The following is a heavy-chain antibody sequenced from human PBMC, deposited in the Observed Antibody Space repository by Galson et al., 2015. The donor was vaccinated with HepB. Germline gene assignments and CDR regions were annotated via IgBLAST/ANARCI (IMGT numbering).Heavy chain of an antibody. CDR1: GYSFTSYW. J-gene: IGHJ4*02. Sequence: QSGAEVTKPGESLRVSCKGSGYSFTSYWIRWVRQMPGKGLEWMGRIDPSDSYTNYSPSFQGHVTISTDKSISTAYLQWSSLKASDTAMYYCARHYYDILTGYQPFDYWGQGTLVTVSS. D-gene: IGHD3-9*01. CDR3: ARHYYDILTGYQPFDY. V-gene: IGHV5-10-1*01. CDR2: IDPSDSYT.